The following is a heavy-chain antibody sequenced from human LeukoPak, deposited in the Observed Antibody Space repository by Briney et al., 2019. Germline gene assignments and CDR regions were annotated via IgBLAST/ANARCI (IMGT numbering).Heavy chain of an antibody. V-gene: IGHV3-11*01. D-gene: IGHD2-15*01. CDR3: ARVLRYCSGGNCYSGGLGYMDV. CDR2: ISRSGSTK. CDR1: GFTFSDYN. J-gene: IGHJ6*03. Sequence: TGGSLRLSCAASGFTFSDYNMRWIRQAPGKGLEWVSSISRSGSTKYYADSVKGRFTIYRDNAKNSLFLQMNSLRAEDTAVYYCARVLRYCSGGNCYSGGLGYMDVWGKGATVTISS.